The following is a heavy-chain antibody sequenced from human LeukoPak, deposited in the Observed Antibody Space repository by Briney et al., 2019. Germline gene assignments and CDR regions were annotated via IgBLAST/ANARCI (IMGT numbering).Heavy chain of an antibody. D-gene: IGHD3-16*01. CDR3: ARDGGDLWPLDE. Sequence: GGSLRLSCAAPGFTFNTFWMTWVCHAPCHGLPSVANINHNGTEKYYMDSVGGRFTISRDNAKNSLSLEMKSLRLDDTAVYYCARDGGDLWPLDEWGRGTLVTVSS. V-gene: IGHV3-7*01. CDR2: INHNGTEK. J-gene: IGHJ4*02. CDR1: GFTFNTFW.